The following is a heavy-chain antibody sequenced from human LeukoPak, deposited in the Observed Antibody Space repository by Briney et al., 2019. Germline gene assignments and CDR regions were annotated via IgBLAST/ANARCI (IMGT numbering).Heavy chain of an antibody. V-gene: IGHV1-2*02. CDR2: INPNGGGT. D-gene: IGHD5-18*01. J-gene: IGHJ4*02. Sequence: ASVKASCKASGYTFTGYYMHWVRQAPGQGLEWMGWINPNGGGTNYAQKFQGRVIVTKDTSISTAYMELSRLRSDYTAVYYCVRVRGYSYGYDYWGQGTLVTVSS. CDR3: VRVRGYSYGYDY. CDR1: GYTFTGYY.